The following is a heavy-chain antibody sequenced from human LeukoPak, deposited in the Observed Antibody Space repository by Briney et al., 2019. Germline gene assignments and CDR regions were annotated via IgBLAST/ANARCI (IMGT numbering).Heavy chain of an antibody. D-gene: IGHD3-10*01. V-gene: IGHV3-64*01. J-gene: IGHJ4*02. CDR3: VREMTGNYYDT. CDR2: VNSDGRNT. CDR1: GFTFSTYA. Sequence: GGSLRLSCAASGFTFSTYAMHWVRQAPGKGLEYVSAVNSDGRNTFYARSVKGRFTISRDNSKKTLYLQMGGLRAEDTALYYCVREMTGNYYDTWGQGTLVTVSS.